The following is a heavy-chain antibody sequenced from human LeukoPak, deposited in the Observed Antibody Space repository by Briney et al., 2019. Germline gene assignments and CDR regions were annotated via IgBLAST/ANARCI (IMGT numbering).Heavy chain of an antibody. V-gene: IGHV1-24*01. CDR3: ATDYYDSSGYYYAFDI. J-gene: IGHJ3*02. CDR2: FDPEDGET. CDR1: GYTLTELS. Sequence: ASVKVSCKVSGYTLTELSMHWVRQAPGKGLEWMGGFDPEDGETIYAQKFQGRVTMTGDTSTDTAYMELSSLRSEDTAVYYCATDYYDSSGYYYAFDIWGQGTMVTVSS. D-gene: IGHD3-22*01.